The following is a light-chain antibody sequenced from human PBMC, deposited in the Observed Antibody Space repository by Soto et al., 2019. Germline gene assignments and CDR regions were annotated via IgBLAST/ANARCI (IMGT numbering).Light chain of an antibody. CDR3: QQYNNWPPRT. J-gene: IGKJ1*01. V-gene: IGKV3-15*01. CDR2: GAS. CDR1: QSVSSN. Sequence: EIVMTQSPATLSVSPGERATLSCRASQSVSSNLAWYQQKPGQAPRLLIYGASTRATGIPARFSGSGSGTEFTLTISSLQSEDFAVYYCQQYNNWPPRTSGQGDQGGYQ.